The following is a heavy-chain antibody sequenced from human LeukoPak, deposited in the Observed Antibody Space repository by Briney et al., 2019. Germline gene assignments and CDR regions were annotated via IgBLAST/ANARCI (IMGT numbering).Heavy chain of an antibody. CDR1: GGSISSYY. Sequence: PSETLSLTCTVSGGSISSYYWSWIRQPPGKGLEWIGYIYYSGSTNYNPSLKSRVTISVDTSKNQFSLKLSSVTAADTAVYYCARESTTGSYPFDYWGQGTLVTVSS. CDR3: ARESTTGSYPFDY. V-gene: IGHV4-59*12. J-gene: IGHJ4*02. CDR2: IYYSGST. D-gene: IGHD1-26*01.